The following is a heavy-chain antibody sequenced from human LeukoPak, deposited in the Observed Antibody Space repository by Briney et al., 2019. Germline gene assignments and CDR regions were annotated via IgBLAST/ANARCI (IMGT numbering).Heavy chain of an antibody. V-gene: IGHV3-30*02. J-gene: IGHJ3*02. CDR2: IRYDGSNK. Sequence: GGSLRLSCAASGFTFSSYGMHWVRQAPGKGLEWVTFIRYDGSNKYYADSVKGRFTISRDNSKNTLYLQMNSLRAEDTAVYYCAKVSCSGGSCAAGAAFDIWGQGTMVTVSS. CDR1: GFTFSSYG. CDR3: AKVSCSGGSCAAGAAFDI. D-gene: IGHD2-15*01.